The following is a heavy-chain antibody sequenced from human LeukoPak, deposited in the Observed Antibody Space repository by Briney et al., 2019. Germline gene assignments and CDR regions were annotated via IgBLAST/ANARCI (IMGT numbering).Heavy chain of an antibody. CDR3: MRLSCSSTSCYYFDY. V-gene: IGHV4-4*02. CDR2: VHLNGAT. CDR1: GGSITTTNW. J-gene: IGHJ4*02. D-gene: IGHD2-2*01. Sequence: PSETLSLTCAVSGGSITTTNWWSWVRQPPGKGLEWIGEVHLNGATNYNPSLKSRVTISVDKSTNQFSLRLTSVTAADTAMYYRMRLSCSSTSCYYFDYWGQGTLVTVSS.